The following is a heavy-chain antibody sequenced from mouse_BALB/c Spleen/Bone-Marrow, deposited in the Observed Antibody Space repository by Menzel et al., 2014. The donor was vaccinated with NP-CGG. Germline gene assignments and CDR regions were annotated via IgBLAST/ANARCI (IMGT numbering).Heavy chain of an antibody. J-gene: IGHJ4*01. CDR3: ARRRDGPYAMDY. D-gene: IGHD2-3*01. V-gene: IGHV5-6*02. Sequence: DVKLVESGGDLVKPGGSLKLSCAASGFTFSSYGMSWVRQTPDKRLEWVATINNGSSYTFYPDSVKGRFTISRDNAKNTLYRQMSSLKSEDTAMYYCARRRDGPYAMDYWGQGTSVTVSS. CDR1: GFTFSSYG. CDR2: INNGSSYT.